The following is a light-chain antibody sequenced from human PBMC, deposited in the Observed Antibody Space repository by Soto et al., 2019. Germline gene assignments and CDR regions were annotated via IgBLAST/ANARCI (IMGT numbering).Light chain of an antibody. CDR1: QSVSSH. Sequence: EIVLTQSPGTLSLSPGERATLSCRASQSVSSHLAWYQQKPGKAPKLLIYDASNSDTGIPARFSGSGSGTDFTLTISSREPEDFSVYHCVQRTTWPWTCGQGSKVEIK. J-gene: IGKJ1*01. CDR3: VQRTTWPWT. CDR2: DAS. V-gene: IGKV3-11*01.